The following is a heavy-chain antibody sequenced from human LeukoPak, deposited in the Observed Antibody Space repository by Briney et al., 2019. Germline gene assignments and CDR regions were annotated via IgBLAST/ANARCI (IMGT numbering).Heavy chain of an antibody. CDR2: ISVYNGNT. Sequence: ASVKVSCKSSVYTFTTYGISWVRQAPGQGLEWLGRISVYNGNTNYAQKLQGRVTMTTDTSTSTAYMELRSLRSDDTAVYYCARMILLLGDVLTVPPRGFDYWGQGTLVTVSS. CDR1: VYTFTTYG. V-gene: IGHV1-18*01. D-gene: IGHD3-9*01. J-gene: IGHJ4*02. CDR3: ARMILLLGDVLTVPPRGFDY.